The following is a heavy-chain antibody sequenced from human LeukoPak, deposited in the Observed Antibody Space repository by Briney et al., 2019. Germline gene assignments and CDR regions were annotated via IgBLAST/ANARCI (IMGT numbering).Heavy chain of an antibody. V-gene: IGHV3-9*01. J-gene: IGHJ4*02. D-gene: IGHD3-10*01. CDR2: IDWVSGNI. CDR3: ARDLGGVFRGIFGK. Sequence: GGSLRLSCETFGFTFEDYAIHWVRQAPGKGLEWVSGIDWVSGNIGYADFVKGRFTITRDNAKRSMWLQMNSLSPEDTALYYCARDLGGVFRGIFGKWGPGIQVIVSS. CDR1: GFTFEDYA.